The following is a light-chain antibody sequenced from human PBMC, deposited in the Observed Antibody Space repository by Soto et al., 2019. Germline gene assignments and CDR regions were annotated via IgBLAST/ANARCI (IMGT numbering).Light chain of an antibody. CDR2: GAS. Sequence: EIVLTQSPDTLYLSPGERATLSCRASQSVSSSYLAWYQQTPGQAPRLLIYGASSRATGIPDRFRGSGSGTDFTLTISRLEPEDFAVYYCQQYGSSPWTFGQGTKVEIK. CDR1: QSVSSSY. V-gene: IGKV3-20*01. CDR3: QQYGSSPWT. J-gene: IGKJ1*01.